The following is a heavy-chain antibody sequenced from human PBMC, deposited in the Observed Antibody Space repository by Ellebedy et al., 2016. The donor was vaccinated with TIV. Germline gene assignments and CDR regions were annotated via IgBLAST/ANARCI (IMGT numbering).Heavy chain of an antibody. D-gene: IGHD7-27*01. J-gene: IGHJ4*02. V-gene: IGHV3-7*01. Sequence: GESLKISCITSGFTFRNQWMSWVRQTPGKGPERVASIKEDGSEEYYVDSVEGRFTISRDNAKNSLYLQMASLRDEDTAVYYCALGPFWGQGTLVTVSS. CDR1: GFTFRNQW. CDR2: IKEDGSEE. CDR3: ALGPF.